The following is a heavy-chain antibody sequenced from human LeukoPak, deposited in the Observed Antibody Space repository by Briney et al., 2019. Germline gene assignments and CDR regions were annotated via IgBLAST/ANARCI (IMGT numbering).Heavy chain of an antibody. Sequence: GGSLRLSCAASGFTFSSYAMSWVRQAPGKGLEWVSAISGSGGSTYYADSVKGRFTISRDNSKNTLYLQMNSLRAEDTAVYYCAKAATQLTYYDFWSGYGNWFDPWGQGTLATVSS. J-gene: IGHJ5*02. V-gene: IGHV3-23*01. CDR1: GFTFSSYA. CDR2: ISGSGGST. CDR3: AKAATQLTYYDFWSGYGNWFDP. D-gene: IGHD3-3*01.